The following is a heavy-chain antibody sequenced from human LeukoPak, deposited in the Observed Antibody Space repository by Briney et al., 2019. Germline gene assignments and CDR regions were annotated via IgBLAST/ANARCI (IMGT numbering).Heavy chain of an antibody. V-gene: IGHV4-59*01. Sequence: PSETLSLTCTVSGGSISSYYWSWIRQPPGKGLEWIGYIYYSGSTNYNPSLKSRVTISVDTSKNQFSLKLSSVTAADTAVYYCARVRNSSSWGRYYYYYMDVWGKGTTVTVSS. D-gene: IGHD6-13*01. CDR3: ARVRNSSSWGRYYYYYMDV. CDR1: GGSISSYY. CDR2: IYYSGST. J-gene: IGHJ6*03.